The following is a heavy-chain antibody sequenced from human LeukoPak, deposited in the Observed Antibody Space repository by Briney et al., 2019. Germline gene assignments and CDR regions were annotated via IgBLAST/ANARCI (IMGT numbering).Heavy chain of an antibody. D-gene: IGHD1-26*01. J-gene: IGHJ6*02. CDR3: ARVGSIVGANAGHYYYYGMDV. CDR1: GDSFSSNSAA. CDR2: TYYRSKWYN. Sequence: SQTLSLTCAISGDSFSSNSAAWNWLRQSPSRGLEWLGRTYYRSKWYNDYAVSVKSRITINPDTSKNQFSLQLNSVTPEDTAVYYCARVGSIVGANAGHYYYYGMDVWGQGTTVTVSS. V-gene: IGHV6-1*01.